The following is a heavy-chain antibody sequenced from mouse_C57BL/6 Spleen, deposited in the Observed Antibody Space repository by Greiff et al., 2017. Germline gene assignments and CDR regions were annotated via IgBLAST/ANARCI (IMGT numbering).Heavy chain of an antibody. CDR1: GYTFTSYW. V-gene: IGHV1-50*01. CDR2: IDPSDSYT. Sequence: QVQLQQPGAELVKPGASVKLSCKASGYTFTSYWMQWVKQRPGQGLEWIGEIDPSDSYTNYNQKFKGKATLTVDTSSSTAYMPLSSLTSEYSAVYYCARMSGYDYDDYWGQGTTLTVSS. J-gene: IGHJ2*01. CDR3: ARMSGYDYDDY. D-gene: IGHD2-4*01.